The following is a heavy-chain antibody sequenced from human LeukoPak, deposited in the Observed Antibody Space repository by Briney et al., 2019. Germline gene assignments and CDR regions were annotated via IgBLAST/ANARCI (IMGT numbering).Heavy chain of an antibody. D-gene: IGHD3-22*01. V-gene: IGHV3-23*01. J-gene: IGHJ1*01. CDR1: GFTFNNYA. Sequence: GGSLRLSCAASGFTFNNYAMSWVRQAPGKGLEWVSAISGSGGTTYYADSVKGRFTFSRDNSKNTLYLQMNSLRAEDTAVCYCAKEEGYYYDSGGYYVEYFQHWGQGTLVTVSS. CDR3: AKEEGYYYDSGGYYVEYFQH. CDR2: ISGSGGTT.